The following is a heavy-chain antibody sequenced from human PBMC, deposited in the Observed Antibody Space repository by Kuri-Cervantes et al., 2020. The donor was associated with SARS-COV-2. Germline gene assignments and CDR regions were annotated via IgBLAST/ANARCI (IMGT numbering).Heavy chain of an antibody. CDR1: GGSISSSSYY. Sequence: SETLSLTCTVSGGSISSSSYYWSWIRQPPGKGLEWIGEINHSGSTNYNPSLKSRVTISVDTSKNQFSLKLSSVTAADTAVYYCAREVEGSDAFDIWGQGTMVTVSS. CDR2: INHSGST. J-gene: IGHJ3*02. CDR3: AREVEGSDAFDI. V-gene: IGHV4-39*07.